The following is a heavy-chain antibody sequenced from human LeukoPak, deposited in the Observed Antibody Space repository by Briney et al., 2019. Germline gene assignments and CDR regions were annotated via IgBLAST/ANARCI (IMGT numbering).Heavy chain of an antibody. CDR3: ARHGGYCSSTSCYGGYFQH. D-gene: IGHD2-2*01. Sequence: GESLKISCKGSGYSFTSYWIGWVRQMPGKGLEWMGIIYPGDSDTRYSPSFQGQVTISADKAISTAYLQWSSLKASDTAMYYCARHGGYCSSTSCYGGYFQHWGQGTLVTVSS. CDR1: GYSFTSYW. V-gene: IGHV5-51*01. CDR2: IYPGDSDT. J-gene: IGHJ1*01.